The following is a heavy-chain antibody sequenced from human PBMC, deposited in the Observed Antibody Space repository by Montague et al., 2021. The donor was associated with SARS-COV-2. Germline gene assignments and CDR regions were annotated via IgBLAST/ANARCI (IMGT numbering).Heavy chain of an antibody. D-gene: IGHD5-18*01. Sequence: SPSLKSRLTISVDTSKNQFSLKLNSVTAADTALYYCARREYSYGWGDWGQGTLVTVSS. V-gene: IGHV4-39*01. CDR3: ARREYSYGWGD. J-gene: IGHJ4*02.